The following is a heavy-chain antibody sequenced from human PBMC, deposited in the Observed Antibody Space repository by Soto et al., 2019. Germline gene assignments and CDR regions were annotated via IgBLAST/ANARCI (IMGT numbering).Heavy chain of an antibody. CDR3: ARGSLNYYDSSGYY. CDR2: IYYSGST. V-gene: IGHV4-31*03. CDR1: GGSISSGGYY. J-gene: IGHJ4*02. Sequence: SETLSLTCTVSGGSISSGGYYWSWIRQHPGKGLEWIGYIYYSGSTYYNPSLKSRVTISVDTSKNQFSLKLSSVTAADTAVYYCARGSLNYYDSSGYYWGQGTLVTVSS. D-gene: IGHD3-22*01.